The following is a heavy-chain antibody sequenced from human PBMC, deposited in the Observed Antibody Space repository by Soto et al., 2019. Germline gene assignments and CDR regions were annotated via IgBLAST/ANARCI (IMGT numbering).Heavy chain of an antibody. CDR3: VRVQYSSSWYVYFDY. D-gene: IGHD6-13*01. CDR1: GGSISSYY. V-gene: IGHV4-59*01. J-gene: IGHJ4*02. CDR2: IYYSGST. Sequence: SETLSLTCTVSGGSISSYYWSWIRQPPGKGLEWIGYIYYSGSTNYNPSLKSRVTISVDTSKNQFSLKLSSVTAADTAVYYCVRVQYSSSWYVYFDYWGQGTLVTVSS.